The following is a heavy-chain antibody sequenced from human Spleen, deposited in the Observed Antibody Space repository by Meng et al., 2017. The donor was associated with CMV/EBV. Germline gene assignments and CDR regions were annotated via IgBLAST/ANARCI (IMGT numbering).Heavy chain of an antibody. D-gene: IGHD2-15*01. Sequence: GESLKISCAASGFTVSSNYMSWVRQAPGKGLEWVSVIYSGGSTYYADSVKGRFTISRDNSKNTLYLQMNSLRAEDTAVYYCARDARYCSGGSCSGKYWGQGTLVTVSS. V-gene: IGHV3-66*02. CDR1: GFTVSSNY. CDR2: IYSGGST. J-gene: IGHJ4*02. CDR3: ARDARYCSGGSCSGKY.